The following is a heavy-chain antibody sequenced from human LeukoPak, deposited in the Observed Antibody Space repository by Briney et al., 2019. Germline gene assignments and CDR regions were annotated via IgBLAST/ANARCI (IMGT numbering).Heavy chain of an antibody. CDR3: ARGVLRYFDWLEYYYYYGMDV. CDR1: GYTFTSYD. D-gene: IGHD3-9*01. Sequence: ASVKVSCKASGYTFTSYDINWVRQASGQGLEWMGSMNPNSGNTGYAQKFQGRVTMTRNTSISTAYMELSSLRSEDTAVYYCARGVLRYFDWLEYYYYYGMDVWGQGTTVTVSS. V-gene: IGHV1-8*01. J-gene: IGHJ6*02. CDR2: MNPNSGNT.